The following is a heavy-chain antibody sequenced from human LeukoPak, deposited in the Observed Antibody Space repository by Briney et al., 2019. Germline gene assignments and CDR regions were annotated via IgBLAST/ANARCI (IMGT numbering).Heavy chain of an antibody. CDR2: ISSSSSYI. D-gene: IGHD1-26*01. CDR1: GFTFSSYS. V-gene: IGHV3-21*01. Sequence: PGGSLRLSCAASGFTFSSYSMNWVRQAPGKGLEWVSSISSSSSYIYYADSVKGRFTISRDNAKNSLYLQMNSLRAEDTAVYYCARDTGVGATLRAFDIWGQGTMVTVSS. J-gene: IGHJ3*02. CDR3: ARDTGVGATLRAFDI.